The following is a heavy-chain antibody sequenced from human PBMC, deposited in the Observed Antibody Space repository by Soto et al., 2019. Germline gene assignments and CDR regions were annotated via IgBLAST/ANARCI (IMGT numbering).Heavy chain of an antibody. CDR1: GGSIRSGGYY. Sequence: QVQLQESGPGLVKPSQTLSLTCTVSGGSIRSGGYYWSWIRQHPGKGLEWIGYIYYSGNTYYNPSRKSRVTISIDTSKNLFSLRLSSVTAADTAVYYCARGVDYGDYFDYWGQGTLVTVSS. CDR2: IYYSGNT. D-gene: IGHD4-17*01. V-gene: IGHV4-31*03. CDR3: ARGVDYGDYFDY. J-gene: IGHJ4*02.